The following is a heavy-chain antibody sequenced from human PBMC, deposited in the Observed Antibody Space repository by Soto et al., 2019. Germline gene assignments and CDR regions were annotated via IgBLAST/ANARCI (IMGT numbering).Heavy chain of an antibody. CDR3: ARDLLITMFPGVYYGMDV. V-gene: IGHV1-69*04. J-gene: IGHJ6*01. Sequence: SVKVSCKASGYTFTSYGINWVRQAPGQGLEWMGRIIPILGIANYAQKFQGRVTITADKSTSTAYMELSSLRSEDTAVYYCARDLLITMFPGVYYGMDVW. D-gene: IGHD3-10*01. CDR1: GYTFTSYG. CDR2: IIPILGIA.